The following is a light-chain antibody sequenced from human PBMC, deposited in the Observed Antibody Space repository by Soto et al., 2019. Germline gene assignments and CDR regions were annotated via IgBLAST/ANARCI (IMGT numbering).Light chain of an antibody. V-gene: IGKV1-39*01. Sequence: DIQMTQSPSSLSASVGDRVTITCQSSQDISNYLNWYQQKPGKAPKLLIYAASSLQSGVPSRFSGSGSGTDFTLTISSLQPEDFATYYCQQSYSTWYTFGQGTKVDIK. J-gene: IGKJ2*01. CDR3: QQSYSTWYT. CDR1: QDISNY. CDR2: AAS.